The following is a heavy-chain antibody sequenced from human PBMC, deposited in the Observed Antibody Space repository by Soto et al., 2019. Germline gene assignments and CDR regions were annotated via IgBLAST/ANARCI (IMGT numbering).Heavy chain of an antibody. D-gene: IGHD3-10*01. CDR2: IIPILGIA. J-gene: IGHJ3*02. V-gene: IGHV1-69*02. Sequence: SVKVSCKASGGTFSSYTISWVRQAPGQGLEWMGRIIPILGIANYAQKFQGRVTITADKSTSTAYMELSSLRSEDTAVYYCARIVRGVNNDAFDIWGQGTMVTVSS. CDR1: GGTFSSYT. CDR3: ARIVRGVNNDAFDI.